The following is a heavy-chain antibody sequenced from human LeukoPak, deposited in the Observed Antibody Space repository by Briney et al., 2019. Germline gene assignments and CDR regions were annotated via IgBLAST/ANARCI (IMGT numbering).Heavy chain of an antibody. D-gene: IGHD5-24*01. CDR1: GGSISSGSYY. Sequence: SQTLSLTCSVSGGSISSGSYYWSWIRQPAGKGLEWVGRFYTSGSTNYNPSLKSRGTISVDTSKNQFSLKLNSVTAADTAVYYCARGRDGYNFLNRGEYYYFDYWGQGTLVTVSS. V-gene: IGHV4-61*02. J-gene: IGHJ4*02. CDR3: ARGRDGYNFLNRGEYYYFDY. CDR2: FYTSGST.